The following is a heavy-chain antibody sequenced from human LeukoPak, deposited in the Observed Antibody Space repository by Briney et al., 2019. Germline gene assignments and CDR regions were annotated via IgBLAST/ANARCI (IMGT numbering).Heavy chain of an antibody. V-gene: IGHV1-69*04. CDR1: GGTFSSYA. J-gene: IGHJ4*02. CDR2: IIPILGIA. CDR3: ARGGYYDSSGYPTTSFDY. D-gene: IGHD3-22*01. Sequence: SVKVSCKASGGTFSSYAISWVRQAPGQGLEWMGRIIPILGIANYAQKFQGRVTITADKSTSTAYMELCSLRSEDTAVYYRARGGYYDSSGYPTTSFDYWGQGTLVTVSS.